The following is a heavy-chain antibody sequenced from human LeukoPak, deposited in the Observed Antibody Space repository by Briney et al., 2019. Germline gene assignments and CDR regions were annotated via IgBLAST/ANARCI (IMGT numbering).Heavy chain of an antibody. J-gene: IGHJ3*01. CDR2: IYSGGTT. CDR3: AKDIQLST. D-gene: IGHD5-24*01. V-gene: IGHV3-66*01. CDR1: GFTVSSNY. Sequence: GGSLRLSCAASGFTVSSNYMSWVRQAPGKGLEWVSIIYSGGTTYYADSVKGRFTISRDNSKNTLSLQMNSLRVEDTAIYYCAKDIQLSTWGLGTMVTVSS.